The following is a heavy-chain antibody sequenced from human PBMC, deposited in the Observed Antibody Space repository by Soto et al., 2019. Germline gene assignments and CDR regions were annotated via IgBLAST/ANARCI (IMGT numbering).Heavy chain of an antibody. J-gene: IGHJ6*02. CDR3: AKDPDIVVVPARWGYYYYGMDV. Sequence: DSVKGRFTISRDNSKNTLYLQMNSLRAEDTAVYYCAKDPDIVVVPARWGYYYYGMDVWGQGTTVTVSS. V-gene: IGHV3-23*01. D-gene: IGHD2-2*01.